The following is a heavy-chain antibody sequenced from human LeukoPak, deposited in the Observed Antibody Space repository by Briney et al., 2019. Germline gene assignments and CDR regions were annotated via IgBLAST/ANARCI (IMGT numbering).Heavy chain of an antibody. CDR1: GFTFTTYA. CDR2: IRYDGSNK. D-gene: IGHD4-11*01. V-gene: IGHV3-30*02. J-gene: IGHJ4*02. Sequence: GGSLRLSCAASGFTFTTYAMNWVRQAPGKGLEWVAFIRYDGSNKYYADSVKGRFTISRDNSKNTLYLQMNSLRAEDTAVYYCAKDMTTVSYFDYWGQGTLVTVSS. CDR3: AKDMTTVSYFDY.